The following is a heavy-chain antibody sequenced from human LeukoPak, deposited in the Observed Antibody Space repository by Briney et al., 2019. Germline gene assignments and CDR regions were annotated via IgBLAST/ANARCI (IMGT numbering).Heavy chain of an antibody. Sequence: PSETLSLTCTVSGGSISSYYWSWIRQPPGKGLEWIGYIYYSGSTNYNPSLKSRVTISVDASKNQFSLKLSSVTAAGTAVYYCARGARYFDFDYWGQGTLVTVSS. CDR3: ARGARYFDFDY. V-gene: IGHV4-59*01. D-gene: IGHD3-9*01. CDR1: GGSISSYY. J-gene: IGHJ4*02. CDR2: IYYSGST.